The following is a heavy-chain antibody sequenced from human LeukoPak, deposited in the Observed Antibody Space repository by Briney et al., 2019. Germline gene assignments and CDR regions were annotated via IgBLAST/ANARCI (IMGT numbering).Heavy chain of an antibody. CDR1: GYTFTGYY. CDR2: INPNSGGT. J-gene: IGHJ6*02. Sequence: VASVKLSFNASGYTFTGYYKHWMRQPPGPGHEWMGWINPNSGGTNYAQKFQGRVTMTRDTSISTAYMELSRVRSDDTAVYYCARERLPVHYYYGMDVWGQGTTVTVSS. V-gene: IGHV1-2*02. CDR3: ARERLPVHYYYGMDV.